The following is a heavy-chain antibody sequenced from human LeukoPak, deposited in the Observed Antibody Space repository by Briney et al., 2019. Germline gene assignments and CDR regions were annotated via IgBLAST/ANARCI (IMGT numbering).Heavy chain of an antibody. CDR2: INAADSDT. D-gene: IGHD2-15*01. Sequence: GESLKTSCKGSGYSFSSYWIGWVRQMPGKGLEWMGLINAADSDTRYSPSFQGQVLISVDKSISTAYLQWGNLKATDTALYYCARLPCTGGSCSKTFDYWGQGTLVTVYS. CDR1: GYSFSSYW. J-gene: IGHJ4*02. CDR3: ARLPCTGGSCSKTFDY. V-gene: IGHV5-51*01.